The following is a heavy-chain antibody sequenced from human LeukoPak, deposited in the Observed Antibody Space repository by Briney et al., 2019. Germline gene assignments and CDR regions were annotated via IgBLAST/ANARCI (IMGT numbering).Heavy chain of an antibody. Sequence: PGGSLRLSCAASGFTFSDYYMSWIRQAPGKGLEWVSYISSSGSTIYYADAVKGRFTISRDNAKNSLYLQMNSLRAEDTAVYYCAKAEDHDSGSYSYYFDYWGQGTLVTVSS. D-gene: IGHD1-26*01. CDR1: GFTFSDYY. J-gene: IGHJ4*02. CDR3: AKAEDHDSGSYSYYFDY. V-gene: IGHV3-11*01. CDR2: ISSSGSTI.